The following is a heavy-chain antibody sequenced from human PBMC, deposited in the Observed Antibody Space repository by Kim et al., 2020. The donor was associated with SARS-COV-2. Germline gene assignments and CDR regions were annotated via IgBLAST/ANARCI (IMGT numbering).Heavy chain of an antibody. Sequence: SETLSLTCTVSGGSISSSSYYWGWIRQPPGKGLEWIGTIYYSGSTYYNPSLKSRVTVSVDTSKNQFSLKLSSVTAADTAVYYCARDTNAFLWFGEPQGVFEYWGQGTLVTVSS. D-gene: IGHD3-10*01. V-gene: IGHV4-39*07. CDR3: ARDTNAFLWFGEPQGVFEY. CDR1: GGSISSSSYY. CDR2: IYYSGST. J-gene: IGHJ4*02.